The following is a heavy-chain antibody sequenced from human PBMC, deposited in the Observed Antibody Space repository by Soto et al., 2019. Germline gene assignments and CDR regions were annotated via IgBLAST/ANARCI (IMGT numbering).Heavy chain of an antibody. CDR3: ARPGRDYGDYETPGVDWFYT. Sequence: GESLKISCKGSGYSFTSYWIGWVRQMPGKGLEWMGIIYPGDSDTRYSPSFQGQVTISADKSISTAYLQWSSLKASDTAVYYCARPGRDYGDYETPGVDWFYTWGQGTLVTVSS. CDR1: GYSFTSYW. D-gene: IGHD4-17*01. V-gene: IGHV5-51*01. J-gene: IGHJ5*02. CDR2: IYPGDSDT.